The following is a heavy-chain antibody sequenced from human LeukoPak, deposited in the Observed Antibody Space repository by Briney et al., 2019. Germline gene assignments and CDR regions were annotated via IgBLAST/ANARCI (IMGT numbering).Heavy chain of an antibody. CDR1: GFTFSSYA. Sequence: PGGSLRLSCAASGFTFSSYAISWVRQAPGKGLEWVSAISGSGGSTYYADSVKGRFTISRDNSKNTLYLQMNSLRAEDTAVYYCAKNLVPTTVRSAFDYWGQGTLVTVSS. CDR3: AKNLVPTTVRSAFDY. J-gene: IGHJ4*02. CDR2: ISGSGGST. V-gene: IGHV3-23*01. D-gene: IGHD3-10*01.